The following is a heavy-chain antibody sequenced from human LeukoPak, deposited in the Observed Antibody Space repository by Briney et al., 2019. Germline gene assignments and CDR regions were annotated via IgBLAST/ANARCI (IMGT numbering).Heavy chain of an antibody. J-gene: IGHJ4*02. CDR2: INSDGSST. Sequence: PGGSLRLSCAASGFTFSSYWMHWVRQAPGKGRVWVSRINSDGSSTSYADSVKGRFTISRDNAKTTLYLQMNGLRAEDTAVYYCARGPVGTFDYWGQGTLVTVSS. D-gene: IGHD3-10*01. V-gene: IGHV3-74*01. CDR3: ARGPVGTFDY. CDR1: GFTFSSYW.